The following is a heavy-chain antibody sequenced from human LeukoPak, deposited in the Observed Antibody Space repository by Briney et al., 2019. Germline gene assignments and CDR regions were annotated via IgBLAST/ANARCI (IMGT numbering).Heavy chain of an antibody. Sequence: PSETLSLTCAVYGGSFSGYYWSWIRQPPGKGLEWIGEINHSGSTNYNPSLKSRVTISVDTSKNQFSLKLSSVTAADTAVYYCARHSPYFGGIGFDYWGPGTLVTVSS. CDR2: INHSGST. D-gene: IGHD3-16*01. V-gene: IGHV4-34*01. CDR1: GGSFSGYY. J-gene: IGHJ4*02. CDR3: ARHSPYFGGIGFDY.